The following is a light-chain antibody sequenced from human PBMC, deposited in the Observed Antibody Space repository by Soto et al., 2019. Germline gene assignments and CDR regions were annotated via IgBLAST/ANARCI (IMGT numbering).Light chain of an antibody. Sequence: QLVLTQPPSVSGSPGQSVTISCTGTSSDVGAYNRVSWYQQPPGTAPKLIIYEVTHRPSGVPDRFSASKSGSTASLTISGLQAEDEADYYCSSYTSSTTLVFGGGTKLTVL. CDR2: EVT. CDR3: SSYTSSTTLV. V-gene: IGLV2-18*02. CDR1: SSDVGAYNR. J-gene: IGLJ2*01.